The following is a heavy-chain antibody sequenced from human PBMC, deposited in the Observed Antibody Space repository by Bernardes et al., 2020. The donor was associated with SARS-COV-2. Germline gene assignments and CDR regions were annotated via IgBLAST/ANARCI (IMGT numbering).Heavy chain of an antibody. CDR1: GFTFSSYD. CDR2: IGSAGDP. CDR3: ARVAGDYSDSSGYFSPPVDY. D-gene: IGHD3-22*01. Sequence: GGSLRLPCAASGFTFSSYDMHWVRQGIGKGLEWVSGIGSAGDPYYPGSVKGRFTISRENAKNSLFLQMNSLRAGDTAVYYCARVAGDYSDSSGYFSPPVDYWGQGILVTVSS. V-gene: IGHV3-13*05. J-gene: IGHJ4*02.